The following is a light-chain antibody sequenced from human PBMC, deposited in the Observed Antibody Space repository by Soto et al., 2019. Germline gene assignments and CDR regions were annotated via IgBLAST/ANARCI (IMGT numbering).Light chain of an antibody. CDR1: QSVNSRY. V-gene: IGKV3-20*01. CDR3: QQYGSSLWT. CDR2: GAS. J-gene: IGKJ1*01. Sequence: EIVLTQSPGTLSLSPGEGATLSCRASQSVNSRYLAWYQQKPGQAPRLLIYGASIRATGIPERFSGSGSGTHFTLTITRLEPEDFAVYYCQQYGSSLWTFGQGTKVEIK.